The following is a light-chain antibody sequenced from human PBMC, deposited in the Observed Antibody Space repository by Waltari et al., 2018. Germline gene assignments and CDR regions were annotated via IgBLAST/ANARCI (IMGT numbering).Light chain of an antibody. J-gene: IGKJ2*01. V-gene: IGKV1-5*03. CDR3: QQYNSDSHS. CDR1: QSISTW. Sequence: DLQMTQSPSSLSASVGDKVTITCRASQSISTWLAWFQLKPGKAPKLLIYKASNLESGVPSRFSGSGSGTEFTLTISSLLPEDFATYYCQQYNSDSHSFGQGTRLEIK. CDR2: KAS.